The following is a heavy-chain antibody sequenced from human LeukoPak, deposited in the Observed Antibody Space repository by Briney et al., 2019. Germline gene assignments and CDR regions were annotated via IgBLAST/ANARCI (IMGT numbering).Heavy chain of an antibody. J-gene: IGHJ4*02. Sequence: ASVKVSCKASGYTFTSYAMHWVRQAPGQRLEWMGWINAGNGNTKYSQKFQGRVTITRDTSASTAYMELSSLRSEDTAVYYCARDGAARDRVLFDYWGQGTLVTVSS. D-gene: IGHD6-6*01. CDR3: ARDGAARDRVLFDY. V-gene: IGHV1-3*01. CDR1: GYTFTSYA. CDR2: INAGNGNT.